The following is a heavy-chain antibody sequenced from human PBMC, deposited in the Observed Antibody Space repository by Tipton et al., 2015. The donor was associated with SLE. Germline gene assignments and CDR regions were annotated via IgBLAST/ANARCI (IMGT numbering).Heavy chain of an antibody. J-gene: IGHJ6*03. CDR2: LSYSGST. CDR3: ARLQGGGTAGRWYYMDV. D-gene: IGHD4-23*01. CDR1: GGSMTSSDYY. Sequence: LRLSCTVSGGSMTSSDYYWGWFRQPPEKGLEWIDILSYSGSTNYNPSIERRVTISVDTSKNQFSLKLYSVTAADTAVYYCARLQGGGTAGRWYYMDVWGKGTPVTVSS. V-gene: IGHV4-39*01.